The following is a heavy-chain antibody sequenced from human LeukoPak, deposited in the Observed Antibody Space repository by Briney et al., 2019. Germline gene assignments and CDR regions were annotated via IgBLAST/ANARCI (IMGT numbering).Heavy chain of an antibody. CDR1: GGSFSGYY. CDR3: ARPPYSSGLGGNWFDP. CDR2: INHSGST. V-gene: IGHV4-34*01. Sequence: PSETLSLTCAVYGGSFSGYYWSWIRQPPGKGLEWIGEINHSGSTNYNPSLKSRVTISVDTSKNQFSLKLSSVTDADTAVYHCARPPYSSGLGGNWFDPWGQGTLVTVSS. J-gene: IGHJ5*02. D-gene: IGHD6-19*01.